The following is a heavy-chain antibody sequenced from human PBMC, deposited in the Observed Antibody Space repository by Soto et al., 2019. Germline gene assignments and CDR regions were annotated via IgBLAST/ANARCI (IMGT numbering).Heavy chain of an antibody. J-gene: IGHJ4*02. V-gene: IGHV4-30-4*01. CDR1: GGSIRSGDYY. Sequence: LCGGSIRSGDYYWSWIRQPPGKGLEWIGYIYYSGTTYYNPSLKSRLTISTDTSKNQLSLKLTSVSAADTAVYYCARSPSGYGDFGFWGQGTLVTVSS. D-gene: IGHD6-25*01. CDR2: IYYSGTT. CDR3: ARSPSGYGDFGF.